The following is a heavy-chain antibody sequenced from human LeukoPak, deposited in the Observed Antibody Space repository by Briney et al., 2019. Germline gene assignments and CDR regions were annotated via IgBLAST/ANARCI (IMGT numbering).Heavy chain of an antibody. V-gene: IGHV4-39*01. CDR2: IYSSGTT. Sequence: SETLSLTCNVPGDSISSSNYYWAWIRQPPGKGLEWIGNIYSSGTTHFSPSLRSRLTMSADNSKNQLFLKMISVTAADTAVYYCARHNMDLSDFDFWGQGTLVTVSS. CDR1: GDSISSSNYY. D-gene: IGHD3-3*01. CDR3: ARHNMDLSDFDF. J-gene: IGHJ4*02.